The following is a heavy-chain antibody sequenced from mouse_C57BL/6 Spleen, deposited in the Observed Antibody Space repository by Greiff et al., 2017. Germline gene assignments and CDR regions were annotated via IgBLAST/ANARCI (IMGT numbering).Heavy chain of an antibody. D-gene: IGHD1-1*01. J-gene: IGHJ2*01. CDR3: AREGRTTVEGYFDY. Sequence: VQLQQSGPVLVKPGASVKMSCKASGYTFTDYYMNWVKQSHGKSLEWIGVINPYNGGTSYNQKFKGKATLTVDKSSSTAYMELNSLTSEDSAVYYCAREGRTTVEGYFDYWGQGTTLTVSS. V-gene: IGHV1-19*01. CDR2: INPYNGGT. CDR1: GYTFTDYY.